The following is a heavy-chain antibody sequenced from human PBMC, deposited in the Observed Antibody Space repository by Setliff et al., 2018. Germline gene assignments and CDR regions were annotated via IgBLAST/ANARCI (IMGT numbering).Heavy chain of an antibody. CDR2: IIPIFGTA. D-gene: IGHD2-2*01. J-gene: IGHJ6*03. Sequence: SVKVSCKSSGGTFSSYAISWVRQAPGQGLEWMGGIIPIFGTANYAQKFQGRVTITADESTSTAYMELSSLRSEDTAVYYCARVGRDIPPVVPAASSPHYYYYMDVWGKGTTVTV. CDR3: ARVGRDIPPVVPAASSPHYYYYMDV. CDR1: GGTFSSYA. V-gene: IGHV1-69*13.